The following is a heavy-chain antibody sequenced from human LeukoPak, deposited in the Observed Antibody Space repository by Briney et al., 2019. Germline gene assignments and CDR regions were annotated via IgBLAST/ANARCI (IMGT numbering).Heavy chain of an antibody. D-gene: IGHD1-26*01. J-gene: IGHJ6*02. CDR1: GGSITGYY. V-gene: IGHV4-59*01. CDR3: ARDWWELLGSTYYYYGMDV. Sequence: SETLSLTCTVSGGSITGYYWSWIRQPPGKGLEWIGYIYHSGSTNYNPSLKSRVTISLDTSKNQSSLKLSSVTAADTAVYYCARDWWELLGSTYYYYGMDVWGQGTTVTVSS. CDR2: IYHSGST.